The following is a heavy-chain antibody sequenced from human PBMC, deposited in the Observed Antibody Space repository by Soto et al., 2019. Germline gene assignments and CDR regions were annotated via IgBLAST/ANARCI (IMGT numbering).Heavy chain of an antibody. CDR3: ARGRASGSYHLLDY. Sequence: SVKVSCKASGDTFTTYHINSVRQATGHGLEWMGWINPHSGNIGYEQRFQGRVTMTRDTAIRTAYMEVSSLRSADTAVYYCARGRASGSYHLLDYWGQGSLLTTSS. J-gene: IGHJ4*02. V-gene: IGHV1-8*01. CDR2: INPHSGNI. D-gene: IGHD3-10*01. CDR1: GDTFTTYH.